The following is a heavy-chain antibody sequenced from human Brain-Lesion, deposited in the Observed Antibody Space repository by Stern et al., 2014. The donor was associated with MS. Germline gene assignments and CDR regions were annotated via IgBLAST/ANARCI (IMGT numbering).Heavy chain of an antibody. CDR2: ISSNQNYI. CDR1: GFTFSDSS. V-gene: IGHV3-21*01. D-gene: IGHD6-13*01. J-gene: IGHJ4*02. CDR3: ATVSPYTSSWYPFFDT. Sequence: EVQLVESGGGLVKPGGSLRLSCAASGFTFSDSSMFWVRQAPGKGLEWVSCISSNQNYINYADSVKGRFTISRENDRNSLYLQMNSLRVEDPAVYYCATVSPYTSSWYPFFDTWGQGTRVTVSS.